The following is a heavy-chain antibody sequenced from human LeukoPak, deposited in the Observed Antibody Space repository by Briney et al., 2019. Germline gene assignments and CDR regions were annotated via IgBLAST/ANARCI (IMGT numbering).Heavy chain of an antibody. CDR2: ISAYNGNT. V-gene: IGHV1-18*01. D-gene: IGHD1-7*01. Sequence: GASVKVSCKASGYTFTNFGISWVRQAPGQGLEWMGWISAYNGNTNYAQRLQGRVTMTTDTSTSTAYMELRSLRSDDTAVYYCAREAGGTNFDYWGQGTLVTVSS. J-gene: IGHJ4*02. CDR1: GYTFTNFG. CDR3: AREAGGTNFDY.